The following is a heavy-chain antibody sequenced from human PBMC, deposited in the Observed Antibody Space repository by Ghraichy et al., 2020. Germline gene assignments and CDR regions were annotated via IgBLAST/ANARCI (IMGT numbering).Heavy chain of an antibody. CDR2: ISGSGGST. J-gene: IGHJ6*02. V-gene: IGHV3-23*01. CDR1: GFTFSSYA. Sequence: GESLNISCAASGFTFSSYAMSWVRQPPGKGLEWVSAISGSGGSTYYADSVKGRFTISRDNSKNTLYLQMNSLRAEDTAVYYCAKDNAAAGTHYYYGMDVWGQGTTVTVSS. D-gene: IGHD6-13*01. CDR3: AKDNAAAGTHYYYGMDV.